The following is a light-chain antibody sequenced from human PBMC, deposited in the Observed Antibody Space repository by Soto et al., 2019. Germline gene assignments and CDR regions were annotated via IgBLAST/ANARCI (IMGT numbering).Light chain of an antibody. CDR3: SSYKSSSRRV. V-gene: IGLV2-14*01. J-gene: IGLJ1*01. Sequence: QSVLTQPASVSGSPGQSITISCTGTSSDVGAYNYVSWYQQHPGKAPKLMIYDVSNRPSGVSNRFSGSKSGNTASLTISGLQSDDEADYYCSSYKSSSRRVFGTGTKVTVL. CDR1: SSDVGAYNY. CDR2: DVS.